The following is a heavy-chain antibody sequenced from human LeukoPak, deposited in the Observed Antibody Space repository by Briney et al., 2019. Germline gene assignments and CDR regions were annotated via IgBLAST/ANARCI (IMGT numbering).Heavy chain of an antibody. CDR2: INPSGGST. V-gene: IGHV1-46*03. Sequence: GASVKVSFKASGYTFTSYYMHWVRQPPAQGLERVGIINPSGGSTSYAQKFQGRGTMTRATSTSTVYMELSSLRSEDTAVYYCARGEYYDSSGYYYARVWFDYWGQGTLDTVSS. CDR1: GYTFTSYY. D-gene: IGHD3-22*01. J-gene: IGHJ4*02. CDR3: ARGEYYDSSGYYYARVWFDY.